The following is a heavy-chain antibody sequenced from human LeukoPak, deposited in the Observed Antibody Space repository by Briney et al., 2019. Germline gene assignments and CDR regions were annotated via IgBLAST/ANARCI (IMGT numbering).Heavy chain of an antibody. CDR1: GFTFNNAW. V-gene: IGHV3-21*01. J-gene: IGHJ3*02. CDR3: AREIVGATHHAFDI. D-gene: IGHD1-26*01. Sequence: PGGSLRLSCAASGFTFNNAWMSWVRQAPGKGLEWVSSTSVSSSYINYADSVKGRFTISRDNAKNSLYLHMNSLRAEDTAVYYCAREIVGATHHAFDIWGQGTMVTVSS. CDR2: TSVSSSYI.